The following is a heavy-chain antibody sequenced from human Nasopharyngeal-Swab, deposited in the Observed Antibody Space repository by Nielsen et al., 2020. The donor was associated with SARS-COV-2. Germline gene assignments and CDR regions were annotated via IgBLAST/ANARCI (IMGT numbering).Heavy chain of an antibody. J-gene: IGHJ4*02. CDR3: ARSYYYDSSGYFG. Sequence: SETLSLTCTISGDSFNSYYWSWIRQPPGKGLEWIGYIYYTGSTNYNPSLKSRVTISVDTSKNQFSLKLSSVTAADTAVYYCARSYYYDSSGYFGWGQGTLVTVSS. D-gene: IGHD3-22*01. CDR1: GDSFNSYY. V-gene: IGHV4-59*01. CDR2: IYYTGST.